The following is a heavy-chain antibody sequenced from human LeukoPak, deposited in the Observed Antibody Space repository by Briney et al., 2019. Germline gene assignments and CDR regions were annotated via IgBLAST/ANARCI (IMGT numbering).Heavy chain of an antibody. CDR1: GYTFTSYG. CDR2: ISAYNGNT. Sequence: ASVKVSCKASGYTFTSYGISWVRQAPGQGLEWMGWISAYNGNTNYAQKLQGRVTMTTYTSTSTAYMELRSLRSDDTAVYYCARVVGAWELRGDYYMDVWGKGTTVTVSS. CDR3: ARVVGAWELRGDYYMDV. J-gene: IGHJ6*03. V-gene: IGHV1-18*01. D-gene: IGHD1-26*01.